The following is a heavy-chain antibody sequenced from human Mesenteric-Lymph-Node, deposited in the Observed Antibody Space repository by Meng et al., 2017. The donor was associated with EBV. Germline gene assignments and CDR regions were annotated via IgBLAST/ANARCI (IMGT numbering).Heavy chain of an antibody. V-gene: IGHV4-39*07. CDR3: TSVGSGWYFFDF. D-gene: IGHD6-19*01. CDR1: VGSISSTSHF. Sequence: QLNLQESCRGLCKPSVPLSTTCSVSVGSISSTSHFWGWIRQPPGQGLEWIGSVHYSDTAYDSYNPSLKSRVTISADTSKNQFSLMLSSVTAADTAVYYCTSVGSGWYFFDFWGQGILVTVSS. CDR2: VHYSDTA. J-gene: IGHJ4*02.